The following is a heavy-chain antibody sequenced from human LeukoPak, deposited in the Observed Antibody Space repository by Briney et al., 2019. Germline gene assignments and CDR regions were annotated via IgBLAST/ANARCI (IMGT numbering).Heavy chain of an antibody. CDR3: AKGRGWEASYYYYYMDV. J-gene: IGHJ6*03. CDR2: ISSSGSTS. D-gene: IGHD1-26*01. CDR1: GFTFSSYE. Sequence: GGSLRLSCAASGFTFSSYETNWVRQAPGKGLEWVSYISSSGSTSHYADSVKGRFTISRDNAKNSLYLQMNSLRAEDTAVYYCAKGRGWEASYYYYYMDVWGKGTTVTISS. V-gene: IGHV3-48*03.